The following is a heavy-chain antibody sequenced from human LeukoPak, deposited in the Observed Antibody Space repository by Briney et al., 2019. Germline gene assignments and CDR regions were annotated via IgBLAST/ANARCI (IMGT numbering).Heavy chain of an antibody. J-gene: IGHJ4*02. CDR1: GGSFSGYY. D-gene: IGHD3-10*01. CDR3: ARVRGLSFGVRNDS. CDR2: IDHTGST. Sequence: SETLSLTCAVYGGSFSGYYWSWIRQPPGKGLEWIGEIDHTGSTHYNPSLKSRVTMSVDASKNQFSLKLTFVTAADTAVYYCARVRGLSFGVRNDSWGQGTLVTVSS. V-gene: IGHV4-34*01.